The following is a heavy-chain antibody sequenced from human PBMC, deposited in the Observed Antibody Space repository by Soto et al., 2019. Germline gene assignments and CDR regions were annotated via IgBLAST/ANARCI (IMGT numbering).Heavy chain of an antibody. V-gene: IGHV4-4*02. J-gene: IGHJ5*02. CDR1: GGSISSSNW. CDR2: IYHSGST. D-gene: IGHD3-10*01. Sequence: QVQLQESGPGLVKPSGTLSLTCAVSGGSISSSNWWSWVRQPPGKGLGWIGEIYHSGSTNYIPSLKSRVTISVDKSKNQFSLKLSSVTAADTAVYYCARSYMVRGVATWFDPWGQGTLVTVSS. CDR3: ARSYMVRGVATWFDP.